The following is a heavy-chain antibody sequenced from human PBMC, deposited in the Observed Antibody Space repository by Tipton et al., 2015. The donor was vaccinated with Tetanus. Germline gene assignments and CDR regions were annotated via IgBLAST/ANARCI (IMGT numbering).Heavy chain of an antibody. V-gene: IGHV4-61*08. J-gene: IGHJ1*01. CDR1: GTSISRSGHY. D-gene: IGHD3-9*01. Sequence: GLVKPSETLSLTCTVSGTSISRSGHYWTWIRQPPGKEPEWVGYVYHSGASNYHPSLKSRLAISADTSKNQFSLNVRSVITAVTAVYYWAGADNEIPKKGRFDARGQGALVIVPS. CDR3: AGADNEIPKKGRFDA. CDR2: VYHSGAS.